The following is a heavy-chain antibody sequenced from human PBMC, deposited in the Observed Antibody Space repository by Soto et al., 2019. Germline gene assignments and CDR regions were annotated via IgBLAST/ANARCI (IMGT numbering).Heavy chain of an antibody. Sequence: GGSLRLSCAASGFTFSGSAMHWVRQASGKGLEWVGRIRSKANSYATAYAASLKGRFNISRDDSKNTAYLQMNSIKTLDTAVDYCTRRPMTVVVIDQWGQGTLVTVSA. CDR2: IRSKANSYAT. CDR1: GFTFSGSA. J-gene: IGHJ4*02. D-gene: IGHD2-21*01. V-gene: IGHV3-73*01. CDR3: TRRPMTVVVIDQ.